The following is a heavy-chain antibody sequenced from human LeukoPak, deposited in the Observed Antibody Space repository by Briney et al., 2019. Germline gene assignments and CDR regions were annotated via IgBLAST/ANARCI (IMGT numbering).Heavy chain of an antibody. CDR1: GGSISSYY. CDR3: ARVGSGNGYFDL. Sequence: SETLSLTCTVSGGSISSYYWSWIRQPPGKGLEWIGYIYYSGSTNYNPSLKSRVTISVDTSKNQFSLKLSSVTAADTAVYYCARVGSGNGYFDLWGRGTLVTVSS. D-gene: IGHD3-10*01. J-gene: IGHJ2*01. CDR2: IYYSGST. V-gene: IGHV4-59*01.